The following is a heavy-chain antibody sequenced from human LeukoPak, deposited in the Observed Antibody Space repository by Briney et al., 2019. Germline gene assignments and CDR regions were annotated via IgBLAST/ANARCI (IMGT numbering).Heavy chain of an antibody. D-gene: IGHD1-14*01. CDR1: GFTFSDYA. CDR3: VRDSITTGGTVYNWFDP. J-gene: IGHJ5*02. CDR2: ISHDGSIK. Sequence: GRSLRLSCATSGFTFSDYAMHWVRQAPGKGLEWVAVISHDGSIKFSADSVKGRFTISRDNSKNTLYLQMNSLRDEDTALYYCVRDSITTGGTVYNWFDPWGQGTLVTVSS. V-gene: IGHV3-30-3*01.